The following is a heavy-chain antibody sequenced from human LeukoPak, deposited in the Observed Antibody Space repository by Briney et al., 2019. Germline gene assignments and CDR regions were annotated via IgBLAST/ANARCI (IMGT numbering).Heavy chain of an antibody. CDR2: ISVSGDRT. CDR1: GFTFSAYA. Sequence: GGSLRLSCSASGFTFSAYAMHWVRQAPGKGLEYVSAISVSGDRTFYADSLKGRFTISRDNLDNTLFLQMRNLRPEDTAVYYCVKDTRSVGSWAALDIWGQGTLVTVFS. J-gene: IGHJ3*02. D-gene: IGHD3-10*01. CDR3: VKDTRSVGSWAALDI. V-gene: IGHV3-64D*09.